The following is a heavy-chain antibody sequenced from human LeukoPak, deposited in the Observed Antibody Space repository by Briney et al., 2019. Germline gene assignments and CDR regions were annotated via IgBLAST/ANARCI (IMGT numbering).Heavy chain of an antibody. J-gene: IGHJ4*02. CDR3: AAVAVIRGVTYFDY. D-gene: IGHD3-10*01. Sequence: SSETLSLTCTVSGGSISSSSYYWDWIRQPPGKGLEWIGSIYYSGSTYYNPSLKSRVTISVDTSKNQFSLKLRSVTAADTAVYYCAAVAVIRGVTYFDYWGQGTLVTVSS. CDR2: IYYSGST. CDR1: GGSISSSSYY. V-gene: IGHV4-39*07.